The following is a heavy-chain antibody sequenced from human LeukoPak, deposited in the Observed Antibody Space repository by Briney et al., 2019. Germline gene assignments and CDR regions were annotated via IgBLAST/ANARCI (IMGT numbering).Heavy chain of an antibody. V-gene: IGHV1-3*01. Sequence: ASVKVSCKASGHTSTNYAIHWVRQAPGQRLEWMGWINAGNGNTKYSQKFQGRVTITRDTSASTAYMELSSMRSEDTAVYYCARGNPTNDAFDIWGQGTMVTVSS. J-gene: IGHJ3*02. CDR2: INAGNGNT. CDR1: GHTSTNYA. CDR3: ARGNPTNDAFDI.